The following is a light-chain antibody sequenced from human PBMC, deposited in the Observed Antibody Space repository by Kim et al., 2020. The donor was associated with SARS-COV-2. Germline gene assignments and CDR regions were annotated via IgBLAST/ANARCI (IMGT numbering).Light chain of an antibody. Sequence: ASVGDSVTITCRASQGIGSWLAWYKQRPGEPPELLIYAASSLQSGVPSRFSGSGSGTDFTLTISSLQPDDFATYYCQQAKGIPLTFGGGTKVDIK. CDR1: QGIGSW. J-gene: IGKJ4*01. CDR3: QQAKGIPLT. CDR2: AAS. V-gene: IGKV1D-12*01.